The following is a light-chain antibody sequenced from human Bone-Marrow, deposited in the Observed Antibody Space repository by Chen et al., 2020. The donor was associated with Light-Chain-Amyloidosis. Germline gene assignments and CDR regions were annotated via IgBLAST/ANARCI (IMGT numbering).Light chain of an antibody. CDR1: QVVVYSSNNKTY. CDR2: WAS. Sequence: DIVMTQPPHSLTLSLGVRATINCKSGQVVVYSSNNKTYSAWYQQKPGQPPSLLIFWASTRKSVVPDRFSGSGSGTDFTLTIRRLQAEDVAVYYCHHYYSPDSFGQGTKLEI. V-gene: IGKV4-1*01. J-gene: IGKJ2*03. CDR3: HHYYSPDS.